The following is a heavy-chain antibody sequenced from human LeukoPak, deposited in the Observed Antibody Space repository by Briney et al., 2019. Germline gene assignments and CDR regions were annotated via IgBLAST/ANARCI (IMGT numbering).Heavy chain of an antibody. CDR2: TYYRSKWHS. Sequence: SQTLSLTCAISGDSVSNNHAAWNWIRRSPSGGLERLGRTYYRSKWHSDYAVSLKSRITINPDTSKNLFSLQLGSVTPEDTAVYYCARVTELGRGFNYWGQGTLVIVSS. D-gene: IGHD3-16*01. V-gene: IGHV6-1*01. CDR3: ARVTELGRGFNY. J-gene: IGHJ4*02. CDR1: GDSVSNNHAA.